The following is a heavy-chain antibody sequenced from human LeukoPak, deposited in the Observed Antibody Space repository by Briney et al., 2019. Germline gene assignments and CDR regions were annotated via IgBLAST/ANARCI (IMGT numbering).Heavy chain of an antibody. Sequence: SETLSRTCAVYGGTFSGYYWSWIRQPPGNGLEWIGEINHSGTTNYNPSLNSRITISVDTSNNQFFLKLSLVTAAAAAVYYWWSSTNGRYYGMDVWGQGTTVTVSS. CDR1: GGTFSGYY. D-gene: IGHD3-10*01. CDR2: INHSGTT. J-gene: IGHJ6*02. CDR3: WSSTNGRYYGMDV. V-gene: IGHV4-34*08.